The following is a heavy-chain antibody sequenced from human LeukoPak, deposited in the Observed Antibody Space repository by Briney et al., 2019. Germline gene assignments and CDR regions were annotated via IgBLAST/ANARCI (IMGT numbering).Heavy chain of an antibody. D-gene: IGHD3-16*01. Sequence: SETLSLTCTVSGGSISSGGYYWSWIRQHPGKGLEWIGYIYYSGSTYYNPSLKSRVTISVDTSKNQFSLKLSSVTAADTAVYYCARGLPRYVWGSYSRDLSSHRPYYGMDVWGQGTTVTVSS. V-gene: IGHV4-61*08. CDR3: ARGLPRYVWGSYSRDLSSHRPYYGMDV. CDR1: GGSISSGGYY. J-gene: IGHJ6*02. CDR2: IYYSGST.